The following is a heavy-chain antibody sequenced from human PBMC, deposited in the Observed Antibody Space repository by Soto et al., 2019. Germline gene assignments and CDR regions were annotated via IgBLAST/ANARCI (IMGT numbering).Heavy chain of an antibody. CDR3: ARVDIGHNVLRYFDWLLNHYYYGMDV. J-gene: IGHJ6*02. CDR2: MNPNSGNT. CDR1: GYTFTSYD. D-gene: IGHD3-9*01. V-gene: IGHV1-8*01. Sequence: QVQLVQSGAEVKKPGASVKVSCKASGYTFTSYDINWVRQATGQGLEWMGWMNPNSGNTGYAQKFQGRVTMTRNTSISTAYMELSSLRSEDTAVYYCARVDIGHNVLRYFDWLLNHYYYGMDVWGQGTTVTVSS.